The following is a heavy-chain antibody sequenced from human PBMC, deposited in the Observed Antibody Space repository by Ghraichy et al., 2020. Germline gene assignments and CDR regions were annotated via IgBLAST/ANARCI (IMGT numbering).Heavy chain of an antibody. Sequence: SQTLSLTCAVYGGSFSGYYWTWIRQPPGKGLEWIGEINHSGGTNYNPSLRSRVTISPDTSKNQFSLKVWSVTAADTAVYHCARGRRGIYCSGEDCGMDVWGQGTTVTVSS. D-gene: IGHD2-15*01. CDR1: GGSFSGYY. CDR3: ARGRRGIYCSGEDCGMDV. J-gene: IGHJ6*02. V-gene: IGHV4-34*01. CDR2: INHSGGT.